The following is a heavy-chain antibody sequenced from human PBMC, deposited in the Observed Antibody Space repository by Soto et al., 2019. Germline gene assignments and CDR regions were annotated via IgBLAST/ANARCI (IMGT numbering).Heavy chain of an antibody. CDR1: GGSISSGGYY. CDR2: IYYSGST. Sequence: QVQLQESGPGLVKPSQTLSLTCTVSGGSISSGGYYWSWIRQHPGKGLEWIGYIYYSGSTYYNPPHRGRVSNSVDTSGNQASLKLSSVTAAYTDVYYCTTDVRFGDYYAMDGWGQGTTVTVSS. J-gene: IGHJ6*02. V-gene: IGHV4-31*03. CDR3: TTDVRFGDYYAMDG. D-gene: IGHD3-10*01.